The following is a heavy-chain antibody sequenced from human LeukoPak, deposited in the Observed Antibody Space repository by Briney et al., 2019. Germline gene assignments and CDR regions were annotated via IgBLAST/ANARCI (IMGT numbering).Heavy chain of an antibody. V-gene: IGHV4-59*01. D-gene: IGHD6-13*01. Sequence: PSETLSLTCAVYGGSFSSYYWSWIRQPPGKGLEWIGYIYYSGSTNYNPSLKSRVTISVDTSKNQFSLKLSSVTAADTAVYYCARDHSSSWYYWFDPWGQGTLVTVSS. CDR2: IYYSGST. CDR1: GGSFSSYY. CDR3: ARDHSSSWYYWFDP. J-gene: IGHJ5*02.